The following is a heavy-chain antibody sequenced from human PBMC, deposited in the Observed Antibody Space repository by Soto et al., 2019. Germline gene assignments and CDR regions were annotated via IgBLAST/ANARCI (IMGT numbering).Heavy chain of an antibody. CDR1: GDSIRIYY. Sequence: LSLTCTVSGDSIRIYYWSWIRQPPGKGLEWIGYIHYTGNTNYNPSLKSRVTISVDTSKNQFSLNLASVTAADTALYYCARGGAAGAWFDPWGQGTLVTVSS. CDR3: ARGGAAGAWFDP. CDR2: IHYTGNT. J-gene: IGHJ5*02. V-gene: IGHV4-59*01. D-gene: IGHD6-13*01.